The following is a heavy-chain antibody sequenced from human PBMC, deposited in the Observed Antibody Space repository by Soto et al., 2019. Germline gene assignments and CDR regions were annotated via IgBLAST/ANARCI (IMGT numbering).Heavy chain of an antibody. CDR1: GGTFSTYG. Sequence: QVQLVQSGAEVKKPGSSVKVSCQVYGGTFSTYGITWVRQAPGQGREWMGRIIPILEIADYAQKFQGRVTITADRSPNPASMALSSLRSEDKAVYYFARVATGVGSESAFDIWVQGTMVTVSS. J-gene: IGHJ3*02. V-gene: IGHV1-69*04. D-gene: IGHD2-8*02. CDR2: IIPILEIA. CDR3: ARVATGVGSESAFDI.